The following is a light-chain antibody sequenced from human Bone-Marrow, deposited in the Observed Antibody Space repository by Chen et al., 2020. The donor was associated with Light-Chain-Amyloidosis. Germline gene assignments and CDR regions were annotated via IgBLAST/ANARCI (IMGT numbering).Light chain of an antibody. CDR3: QSADSSGTYVV. J-gene: IGLJ2*01. V-gene: IGLV3-25*03. CDR1: ALPKQY. CDR2: KDS. Sequence: SYVLTQPPSVSVSPGQTARSTCSGDALPKQYAYWYQQKPGQAPVLAIYKDSERPSGIPERFSGSSSGTTVTLTISGVQAEDEADYYCQSADSSGTYVVFGGGTKLTVL.